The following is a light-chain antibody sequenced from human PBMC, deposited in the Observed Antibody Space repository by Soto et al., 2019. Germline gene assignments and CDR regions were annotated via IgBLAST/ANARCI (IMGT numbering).Light chain of an antibody. CDR1: SSDIGGYNF. V-gene: IGLV2-14*01. Sequence: QSALTQPASVSGSPGQSITISCTGTSSDIGGYNFVAWYQRHPGKAPKLMIYEVSNRPSGVSNRFSGSKSGNTASLTISGLQAEDEADYYCSSYTSSITVVFGGGTKLTVL. CDR2: EVS. CDR3: SSYTSSITVV. J-gene: IGLJ2*01.